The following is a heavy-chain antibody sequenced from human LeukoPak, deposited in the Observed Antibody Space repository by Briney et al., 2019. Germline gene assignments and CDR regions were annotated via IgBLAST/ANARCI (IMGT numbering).Heavy chain of an antibody. D-gene: IGHD6-13*01. CDR3: ARDRGSSSWYNWFDP. CDR2: IWYDGSNK. Sequence: GRSLRLSCAASGFTFSSYGMHWVRQAPGKGLEWVAVIWYDGSNKYYADSVKGRFTISRDNSKNTLYLQMNSLRAEDTAVYYCARDRGSSSWYNWFDPWGQGTLVTVSS. CDR1: GFTFSSYG. V-gene: IGHV3-33*01. J-gene: IGHJ5*02.